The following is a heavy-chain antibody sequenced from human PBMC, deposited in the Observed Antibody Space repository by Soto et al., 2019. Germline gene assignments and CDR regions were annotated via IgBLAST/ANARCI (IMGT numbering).Heavy chain of an antibody. CDR3: ARASSTGAYGLDI. D-gene: IGHD3-10*01. CDR1: GYSFTSYR. V-gene: IGHV5-10-1*01. CDR2: IDPSDSYT. Sequence: GESLKISCKGSGYSFTSYRINWVRQLPGKGLEWMVRIDPSDSYTNYSPSFQGHVTISADKSINTAYLQWSSLEASDTAMYYCARASSTGAYGLDIWGQGTMVTVSS. J-gene: IGHJ3*02.